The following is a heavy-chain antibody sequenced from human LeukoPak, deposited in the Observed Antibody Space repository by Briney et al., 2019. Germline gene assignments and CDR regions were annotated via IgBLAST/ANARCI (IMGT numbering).Heavy chain of an antibody. J-gene: IGHJ5*02. D-gene: IGHD6-13*01. CDR3: ARAGTIAAAGDNWFDP. V-gene: IGHV3-30*03. CDR1: GFTFSSYG. CDR2: ISYDGSNK. Sequence: GGSLRLSCAASGFTFSSYGMHWVRRAPGKGLEWVAVISYDGSNKYYADSVKGRFTISRDNSKNTLYLQMNSLRAEDTAVYYCARAGTIAAAGDNWFDPWGQGTLVTVSS.